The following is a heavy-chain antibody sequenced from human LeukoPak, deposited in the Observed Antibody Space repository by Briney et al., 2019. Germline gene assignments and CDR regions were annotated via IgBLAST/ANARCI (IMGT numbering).Heavy chain of an antibody. CDR1: GGSISTSNYY. Sequence: SETLSLTCTVSGGSISTSNYYWGWIRQPPGKGLEWIGNTFYSGSTYYSPSLRSRVTISLDTSRNQFSLKLTSVTAADTAVYYCARMEGYPMGTDYWGQGTLVTVSS. D-gene: IGHD5-12*01. J-gene: IGHJ4*02. CDR3: ARMEGYPMGTDY. CDR2: TFYSGST. V-gene: IGHV4-39*07.